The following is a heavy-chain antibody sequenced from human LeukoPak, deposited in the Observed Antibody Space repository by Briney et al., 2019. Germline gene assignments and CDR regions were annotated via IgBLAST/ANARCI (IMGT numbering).Heavy chain of an antibody. D-gene: IGHD4-11*01. CDR3: ARDAQRGFDYSNSLKY. J-gene: IGHJ4*02. CDR1: GFTFSHYA. V-gene: IGHV3-33*01. CDR2: IWSDGSNK. Sequence: GGSLRLSCAASGFTFSHYAFRWVRQAPGKGLEWLAVIWSDGSNKFYGDAVKGRFTIDRDDSKKTVYLQMNSLRVEDTATYYCARDAQRGFDYSNSLKYWGQGSLVTVSS.